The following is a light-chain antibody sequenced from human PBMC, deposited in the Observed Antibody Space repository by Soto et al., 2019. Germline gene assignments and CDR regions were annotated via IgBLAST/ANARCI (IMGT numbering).Light chain of an antibody. V-gene: IGKV3-15*01. J-gene: IGKJ1*01. CDR3: QQYSNWPPWT. CDR2: DAS. Sequence: EPVMTQSPATLSVPPGERATLSCWASPSVSNNLAWYQQKPGQAPRLLIYDASTRATGIPARFSGSGSGTQFTLTINSLQPEDSAVYYCQQYSNWPPWTFGQGTKVEIK. CDR1: PSVSNN.